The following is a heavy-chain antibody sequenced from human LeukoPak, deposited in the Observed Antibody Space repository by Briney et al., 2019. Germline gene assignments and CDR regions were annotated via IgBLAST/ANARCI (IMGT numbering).Heavy chain of an antibody. Sequence: ASVKVSCKASGYTFTSYYMHWVRQAPGQGLEWMGITNPSGGSTSYAQKFQGRVTMTRDMSTSTVYMELSSLRAEDTAVYYCARRTLPTAPVMVTWGQGTLVIVSS. CDR3: ARRTLPTAPVMVT. V-gene: IGHV1-46*01. D-gene: IGHD5-18*01. CDR1: GYTFTSYY. CDR2: TNPSGGST. J-gene: IGHJ4*02.